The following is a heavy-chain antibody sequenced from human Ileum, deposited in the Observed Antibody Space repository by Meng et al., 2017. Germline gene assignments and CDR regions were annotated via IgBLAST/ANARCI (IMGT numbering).Heavy chain of an antibody. J-gene: IGHJ4*02. V-gene: IGHV4-39*01. Sequence: QLQLQESGPGLVKPSETLSLMFTVSGGPISSSSHCCDWIRQPPGKGLEWIGSICYSGNTYYNPSLKSRVSMSVDTSKKQISLKLNSVTAADTAVYYCARRTGEVDLLDYWGQGTLVTVSS. CDR1: GGPISSSSHC. CDR2: ICYSGNT. CDR3: ARRTGEVDLLDY. D-gene: IGHD7-27*01.